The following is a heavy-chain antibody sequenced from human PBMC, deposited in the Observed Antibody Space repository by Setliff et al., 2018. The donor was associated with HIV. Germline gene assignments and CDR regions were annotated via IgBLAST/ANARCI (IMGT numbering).Heavy chain of an antibody. Sequence: SETLSLTCTVSGGSISSHYWSWIRQPPGKGLEWIGYIYTSGSTNYNPSLKSRVTIFVNTSKNQLSLKLSSVTAADTAVYYCARVGRYSSPFYYMDVWGKGTTVTVSS. J-gene: IGHJ6*03. D-gene: IGHD6-6*01. CDR1: GGSISSHY. CDR3: ARVGRYSSPFYYMDV. V-gene: IGHV4-4*08. CDR2: IYTSGST.